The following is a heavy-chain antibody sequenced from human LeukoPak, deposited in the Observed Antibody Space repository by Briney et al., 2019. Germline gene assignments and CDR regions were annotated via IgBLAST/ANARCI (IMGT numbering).Heavy chain of an antibody. CDR3: AREASGGYFDY. Sequence: ASVKVSCKASGYTFSSYYMHWVRQAPGQGLEWVGLINPTGDSTNYAQNFRGRVTTTRDTSTSTVYMDLNSLRSEDTAVYYCAREASGGYFDYWGQGTLVTVSS. D-gene: IGHD4-23*01. V-gene: IGHV1-46*01. CDR2: INPTGDST. J-gene: IGHJ4*02. CDR1: GYTFSSYY.